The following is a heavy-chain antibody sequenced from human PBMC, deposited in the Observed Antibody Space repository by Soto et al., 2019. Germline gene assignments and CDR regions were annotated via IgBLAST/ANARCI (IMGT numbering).Heavy chain of an antibody. CDR1: GFTFSSYD. CDR2: IGTAGDT. CDR3: ARGGGRRQLVGPNWFDP. D-gene: IGHD6-13*01. J-gene: IGHJ5*02. Sequence: EVQLVESGGGLVQPGGSLRLSCAASGFTFSSYDMHWVRRATGKGLEWVSAIGTAGDTYYPGSVKGRFTISRENAKNSLYLQMNSLRAGDTAVYYCARGGGRRQLVGPNWFDPWGQGTLVTVSS. V-gene: IGHV3-13*01.